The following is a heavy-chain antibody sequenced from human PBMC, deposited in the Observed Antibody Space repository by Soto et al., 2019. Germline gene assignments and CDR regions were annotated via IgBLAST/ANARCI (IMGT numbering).Heavy chain of an antibody. CDR1: GGTFSSYT. V-gene: IGHV1-69*04. J-gene: IGHJ6*03. D-gene: IGHD3-10*01. CDR2: IIPILGIA. Sequence: ASVKVSCKASGGTFSSYTISWVRQAPGQGLEWMGRIIPILGIANYAQKFQGRVTITADKSTSTAYMELSSLRSEDTAVYYCARERGSGSYYNGDYYMDVWGKGTTVTVSS. CDR3: ARERGSGSYYNGDYYMDV.